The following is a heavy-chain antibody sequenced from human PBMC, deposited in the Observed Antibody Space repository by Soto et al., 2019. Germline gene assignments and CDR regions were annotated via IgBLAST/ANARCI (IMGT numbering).Heavy chain of an antibody. CDR2: MSGSGNSP. CDR1: GFTFSAYG. CDR3: AKSNPLFRVISEYYYYGLDV. Sequence: WSLRLSCAASGFTFSAYGMSWVRQAPGKGLEWVSSMSGSGNSPDYADSVKGRFTISRDNSQNTLFLQMNSLRAEDTAVYYCAKSNPLFRVISEYYYYGLDVWGQGTTVTVSS. J-gene: IGHJ6*02. D-gene: IGHD3-10*01. V-gene: IGHV3-23*01.